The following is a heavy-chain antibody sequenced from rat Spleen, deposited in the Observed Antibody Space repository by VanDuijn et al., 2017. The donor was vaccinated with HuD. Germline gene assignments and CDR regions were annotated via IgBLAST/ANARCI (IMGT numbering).Heavy chain of an antibody. D-gene: IGHD1-10*01. CDR3: ARRWGQVYNNYFDY. Sequence: EVQLQESGPGLVKPSQSLSLTCSVTGYSITSNYWGWIRKFPGNKMEWIGHISYSGSTSYNPSLKSRITITRDTSKNQFFLQLNSVTTEDTATYYCARRWGQVYNNYFDYWGQGVMVTVSS. J-gene: IGHJ2*01. V-gene: IGHV3-1*01. CDR1: GYSITSNY. CDR2: ISYSGST.